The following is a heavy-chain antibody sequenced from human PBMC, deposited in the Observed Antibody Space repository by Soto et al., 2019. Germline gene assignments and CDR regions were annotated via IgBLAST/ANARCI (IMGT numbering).Heavy chain of an antibody. CDR2: KGYGGSNK. D-gene: IGHD3-3*01. CDR3: ARVDDFWSGSTLQYYYYGMDV. CDR1: GFTFSGYG. J-gene: IGHJ6*01. Sequence: QVQLVESGGGVAQPGRSLRLSGAASGFTFSGYGMHWAGQAPGKGLEWVAVKGYGGSNKNYADSVKARFTISRDNSKNTLYLQMNSLRAEDTAVYYCARVDDFWSGSTLQYYYYGMDVWGQGTTVNVSS. V-gene: IGHV3-33*01.